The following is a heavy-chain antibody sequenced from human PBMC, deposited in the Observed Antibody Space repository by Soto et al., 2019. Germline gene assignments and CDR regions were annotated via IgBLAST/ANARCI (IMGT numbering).Heavy chain of an antibody. Sequence: PSETLSLTCTVSGGSISSGDYYWSWIRQPPGKGLEWIGYIYYSGSTYYNPSLKSRVTISVDTSKNQFSLKLSSVTAADTAVYYCARGQQLVNWFDPWGQGTLVTVSS. CDR1: GGSISSGDYY. D-gene: IGHD6-13*01. CDR2: IYYSGST. CDR3: ARGQQLVNWFDP. V-gene: IGHV4-30-4*01. J-gene: IGHJ5*02.